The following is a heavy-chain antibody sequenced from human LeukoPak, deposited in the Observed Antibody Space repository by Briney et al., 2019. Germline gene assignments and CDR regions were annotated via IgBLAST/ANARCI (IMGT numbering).Heavy chain of an antibody. V-gene: IGHV1-69*05. J-gene: IGHJ4*02. CDR3: ARDIVSSSPFDY. Sequence: ASVKVSCKASGGTFSSYAISWVRQAPGQGLEWMGGIIPIFGTANYAQKFQGRVTITTDESTSTAYMELSSLRSEDTAVYYCARDIVSSSPFDYWGQGTLVTVSS. CDR2: IIPIFGTA. CDR1: GGTFSSYA. D-gene: IGHD6-6*01.